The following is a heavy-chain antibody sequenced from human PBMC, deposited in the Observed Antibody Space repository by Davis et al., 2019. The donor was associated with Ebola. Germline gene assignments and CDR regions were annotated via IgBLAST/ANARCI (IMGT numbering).Heavy chain of an antibody. CDR1: GESFSAYY. V-gene: IGHV4-34*01. Sequence: PSETLSLTCAVYGESFSAYYWNWIRQSPGKGLEWIGEIHHSGSTNSNPSLKSRVTISVDSSNNQFSLKLSSVTAAETAVYYCARGAPLQLWRYSYYYMDVWGKGTTVTVSS. CDR2: IHHSGST. D-gene: IGHD5-18*01. J-gene: IGHJ6*03. CDR3: ARGAPLQLWRYSYYYMDV.